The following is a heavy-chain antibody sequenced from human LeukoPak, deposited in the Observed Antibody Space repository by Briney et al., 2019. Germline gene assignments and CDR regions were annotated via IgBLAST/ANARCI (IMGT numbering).Heavy chain of an antibody. J-gene: IGHJ4*02. D-gene: IGHD1-26*01. V-gene: IGHV4-39*01. CDR2: IYDSGST. CDR3: ARHMLSGSYSEKIDY. Sequence: SETLSLTWTVSGGSISSSSYYWGWIRQPPGKGLEWIGSIYDSGSTYYNPSRMSRVTISVDTSKNQFSLKLSSVTAADTAVYYCARHMLSGSYSEKIDYWGQGTLVTVSS. CDR1: GGSISSSSYY.